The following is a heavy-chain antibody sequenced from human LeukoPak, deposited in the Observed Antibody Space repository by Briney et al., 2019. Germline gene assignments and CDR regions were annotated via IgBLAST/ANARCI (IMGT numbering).Heavy chain of an antibody. CDR3: ARDGKWLTLYYFDY. Sequence: PSETLSLTCTVSGASISGCYWSWIRQPAGKGLEWIGRIYSSGSTNYNPSLKSRVTMSVDTSKNQFSLKLSSVTAADTAVYYCARDGKWLTLYYFDYWGQGTLVTVSS. CDR2: IYSSGST. V-gene: IGHV4-4*07. J-gene: IGHJ4*02. D-gene: IGHD3-22*01. CDR1: GASISGCY.